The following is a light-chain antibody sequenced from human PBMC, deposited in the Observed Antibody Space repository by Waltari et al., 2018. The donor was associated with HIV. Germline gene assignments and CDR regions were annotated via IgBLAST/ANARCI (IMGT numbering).Light chain of an antibody. Sequence: QSALTQPASVSGSPGQSITISCTGTSSDIGGYNYVSWYQQHPGKAPKRTISDVSHGPSGVSNPCSGCKSGNTASRTISGLQAEDEADYYCSSYTSSSSLGVFGSGTKVTVL. V-gene: IGLV2-14*03. CDR2: DVS. J-gene: IGLJ1*01. CDR3: SSYTSSSSLGV. CDR1: SSDIGGYNY.